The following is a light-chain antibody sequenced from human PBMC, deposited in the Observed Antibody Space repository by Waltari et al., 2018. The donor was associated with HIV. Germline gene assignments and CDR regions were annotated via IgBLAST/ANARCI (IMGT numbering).Light chain of an antibody. J-gene: IGLJ2*01. CDR3: SSYTSSSTLV. V-gene: IGLV2-14*01. CDR2: EVS. Sequence: QSALTQPASVSGSPGQSITISCTGTSSYVGGYNYVSWYQQHPGKAPNLKIYEVSNRPSGVSNRFSGSKSGNTASLTISGLQAEDEADYYCSSYTSSSTLVFGGGTELTVL. CDR1: SSYVGGYNY.